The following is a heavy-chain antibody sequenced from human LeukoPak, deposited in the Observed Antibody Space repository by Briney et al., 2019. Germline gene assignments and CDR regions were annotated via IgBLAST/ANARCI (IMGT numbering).Heavy chain of an antibody. V-gene: IGHV3-30*02. Sequence: HPGGSLRLSCAASGFTFSSYGMHWVRQAPGKGLEWVAFIRYDGSNKYYADSVKGRFTISRDNSKNTLYLQMNSLRAEDTAVYYCARDGGSSWPFDAFDIWGQGTMVTVSS. D-gene: IGHD6-13*01. J-gene: IGHJ3*02. CDR3: ARDGGSSWPFDAFDI. CDR1: GFTFSSYG. CDR2: IRYDGSNK.